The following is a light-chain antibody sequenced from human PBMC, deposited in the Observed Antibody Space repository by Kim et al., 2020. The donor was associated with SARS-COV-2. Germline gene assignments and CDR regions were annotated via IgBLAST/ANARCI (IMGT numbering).Light chain of an antibody. Sequence: DIQMTQSPSSVSASVGDSVTITCRASQAVSRWLAWYQQRPGKAPNLLIYGASSLQTGVPSRFSGGGSGTDFTLTINSLQPEDFATYYCQPSNSMPFTVGGGTKVDIK. CDR1: QAVSRW. CDR3: QPSNSMPFT. J-gene: IGKJ4*01. V-gene: IGKV1-12*02. CDR2: GAS.